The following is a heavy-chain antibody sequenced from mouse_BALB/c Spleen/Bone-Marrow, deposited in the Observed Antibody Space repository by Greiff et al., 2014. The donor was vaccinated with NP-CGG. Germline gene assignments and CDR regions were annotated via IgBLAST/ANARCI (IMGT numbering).Heavy chain of an antibody. J-gene: IGHJ4*01. CDR1: GFSLTNYG. Sequence: VHLVESGPGLVAPSQSLSITCTVSGFSLTNYGVHWVRQPPGKGLEWLEVIWADGSTNYNSALMSRLSISKDNSKSQVFFKMNSLQTDDTAMYYCARITTATGAMDYWGQGTSVTVSS. CDR2: IWADGST. V-gene: IGHV2-9*02. D-gene: IGHD1-2*01. CDR3: ARITTATGAMDY.